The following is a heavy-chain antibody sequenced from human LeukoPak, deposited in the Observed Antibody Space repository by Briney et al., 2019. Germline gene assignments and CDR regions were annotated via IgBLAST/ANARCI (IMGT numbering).Heavy chain of an antibody. CDR2: IYYSGST. CDR1: GGSISSSSYY. J-gene: IGHJ4*02. D-gene: IGHD1-26*01. Sequence: PSETLSLTCTVSGGSISSSSYYWGWIRQPPGKGLEWIGSIYYSGSTYYNPSLKSRVTISVDTSKNQFSLKLSSVTAADTAVYYCARSPSPNRGSYIDYWGQGTLVTVSS. V-gene: IGHV4-39*07. CDR3: ARSPSPNRGSYIDY.